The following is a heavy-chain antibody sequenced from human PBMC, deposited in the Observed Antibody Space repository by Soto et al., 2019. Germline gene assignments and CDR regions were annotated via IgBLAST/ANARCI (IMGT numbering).Heavy chain of an antibody. CDR1: GCSISGNY. V-gene: IGHV4-59*01. CDR3: ARDLWGYCGTDCYPLDV. D-gene: IGHD2-21*02. CDR2: MYNTGST. Sequence: SETLSLTCTVSGCSISGNYWSWIRHPPGKGLEWIGYMYNTGSTVYNPSFKSRVTISVDTSKNQFSLKLNSVTAADTAVYYCARDLWGYCGTDCYPLDVWGQGTTVS. J-gene: IGHJ6*02.